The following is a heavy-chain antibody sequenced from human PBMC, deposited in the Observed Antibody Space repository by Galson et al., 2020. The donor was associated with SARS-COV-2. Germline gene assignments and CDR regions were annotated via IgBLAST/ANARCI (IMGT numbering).Heavy chain of an antibody. CDR2: IYWNDDK. D-gene: IGHD3-22*01. J-gene: IGHJ4*02. CDR3: AHVPDYEDSAGYPFFDY. Sequence: SGPTLVKPTQTLTLTCTLSGFSITSSGVGVGWIRQPPGKALEWLALIYWNDDKRYSTSLKNRLTISKDTSKNQVVLRMTNMDPVDTATYFCAHVPDYEDSAGYPFFDYWGQGTLVTVSS. CDR1: GFSITSSGVG. V-gene: IGHV2-5*01.